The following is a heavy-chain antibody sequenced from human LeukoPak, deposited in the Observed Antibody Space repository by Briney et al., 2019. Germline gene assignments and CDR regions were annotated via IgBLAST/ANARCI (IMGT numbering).Heavy chain of an antibody. J-gene: IGHJ4*02. Sequence: PGGSLRLSCAASGFTFSSHWMHWARQAPGKGLVWVSRINGDETSTAYADSVKGRFTISRDNAKNTLYLQMNSLRADDTAVYYCVRAGTTVPNLFDYWGQGTLVTVSS. D-gene: IGHD4-17*01. V-gene: IGHV3-74*01. CDR2: INGDETST. CDR1: GFTFSSHW. CDR3: VRAGTTVPNLFDY.